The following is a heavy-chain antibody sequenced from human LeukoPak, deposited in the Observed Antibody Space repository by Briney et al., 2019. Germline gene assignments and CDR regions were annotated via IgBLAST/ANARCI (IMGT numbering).Heavy chain of an antibody. CDR3: AKGRKQQLVPYFDY. J-gene: IGHJ4*02. D-gene: IGHD6-13*01. CDR2: ISYDGSNK. V-gene: IGHV3-30-3*01. CDR1: GFTFSSYA. Sequence: PGGSLRLSCAASGFTFSSYAMHWVRQAPGKGLEWVAVISYDGSNKYYADSVKGRFTISRDNSKNTLYLQMNSLRAEDTAVYYCAKGRKQQLVPYFDYWGQGTLVTVSS.